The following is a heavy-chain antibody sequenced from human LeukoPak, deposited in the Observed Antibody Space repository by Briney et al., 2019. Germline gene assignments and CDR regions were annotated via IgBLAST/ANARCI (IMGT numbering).Heavy chain of an antibody. J-gene: IGHJ3*02. CDR2: IWYDGSNK. CDR3: ARPPVVRGVIITGDDVFDI. CDR1: GFTFSGYG. D-gene: IGHD3-10*01. Sequence: PGGSLRLSCAASGFTFSGYGMHWVRQAPGKGLEWVAVIWYDGSNKYYADSVKGRFTISRDNSKNTLYLQMNSLKAEDTAVYYCARPPVVRGVIITGDDVFDIWGQGTMVTVSS. V-gene: IGHV3-33*08.